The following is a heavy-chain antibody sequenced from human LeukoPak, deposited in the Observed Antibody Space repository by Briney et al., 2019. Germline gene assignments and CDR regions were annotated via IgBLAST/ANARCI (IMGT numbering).Heavy chain of an antibody. J-gene: IGHJ6*03. CDR3: ARVVMGYGDYRGAYYYMDV. V-gene: IGHV1-18*01. CDR2: ISAYNGNT. Sequence: ASVKVSCKASGGTFSSYDISWVRQAPGQGLEWMGWISAYNGNTNYAQKLQGRVTMTTDTSTSTAYMELRSLRSDDTAVYYCARVVMGYGDYRGAYYYMDVWGKGTTVTVSS. CDR1: GGTFSSYD. D-gene: IGHD4-17*01.